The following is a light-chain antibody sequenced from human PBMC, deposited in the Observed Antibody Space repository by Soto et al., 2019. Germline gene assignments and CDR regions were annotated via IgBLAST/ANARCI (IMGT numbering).Light chain of an antibody. CDR3: ISYTGRSTSYV. Sequence: QSVLTQPASVSGSPGQSITISCSGTRSDIGSYNYVAWYQQFPGKTPKILIYGVSNRPSGVSSRFSGSKSGNTASLTISGLQAEDEADYYCISYTGRSTSYVFGSGTKGTVL. CDR2: GVS. J-gene: IGLJ1*01. V-gene: IGLV2-14*01. CDR1: RSDIGSYNY.